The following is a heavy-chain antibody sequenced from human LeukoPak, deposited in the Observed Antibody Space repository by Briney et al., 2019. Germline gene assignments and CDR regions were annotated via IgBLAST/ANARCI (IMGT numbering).Heavy chain of an antibody. D-gene: IGHD2-2*01. J-gene: IGHJ3*02. CDR2: ISGSGGST. Sequence: GGSLRLSCAASGFTFSSYDMSWVRQAPGKGLEWVSAISGSGGSTYYADSVKGWFTISRDNSKNTLYLQMNSLRAEDTAVYYCARYCSSTSCYRSPDAFDIWGQGTMVTVSS. V-gene: IGHV3-23*01. CDR1: GFTFSSYD. CDR3: ARYCSSTSCYRSPDAFDI.